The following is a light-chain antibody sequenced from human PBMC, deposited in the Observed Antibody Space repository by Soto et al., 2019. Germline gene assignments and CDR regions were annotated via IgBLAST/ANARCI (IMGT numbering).Light chain of an antibody. CDR2: EGF. CDR1: SSDVGGSGL. V-gene: IGLV2-23*01. CDR3: CSYAGRSTWDVV. Sequence: ALTQPASLSGSPGQSITISCTGTSSDVGGSGLVSWYQFHPGKAPKLLIFEGFKRPSGISNRFSGSKSGSTASLTISGLQAEDEADYYCCSYAGRSTWDVVFGGGTKLTV. J-gene: IGLJ2*01.